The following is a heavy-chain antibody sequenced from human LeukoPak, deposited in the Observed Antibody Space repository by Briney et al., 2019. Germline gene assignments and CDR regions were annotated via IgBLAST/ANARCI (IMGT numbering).Heavy chain of an antibody. CDR3: VRDPDALDF. CDR2: INGDGSST. J-gene: IGHJ4*02. CDR1: GFTFSSHW. V-gene: IGHV3-74*01. Sequence: WGSLRLSCAASGFTFSSHWMHWVRQAPGKGLVWVSRINGDGSSTSYADSVKGRFTISRDNAKNTLYLQMNSLRAEDTAVYYCVRDPDALDFWGQGTPVTVSS.